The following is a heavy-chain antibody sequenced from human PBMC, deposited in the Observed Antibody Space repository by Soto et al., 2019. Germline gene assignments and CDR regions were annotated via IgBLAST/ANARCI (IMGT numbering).Heavy chain of an antibody. D-gene: IGHD3-16*01. CDR1: GYSFTSYW. V-gene: IGHV5-10-1*01. J-gene: IGHJ6*02. Sequence: GESLKISCKGSGYSFTSYWISWVRQMPGKGLEWMGRIDPCDSYTHYSPSFHGHATNSADKSISTAYVQWSSRKASDTAMYYCARALWGPHGYYGMDVWGQGTTVTVSS. CDR3: ARALWGPHGYYGMDV. CDR2: IDPCDSYT.